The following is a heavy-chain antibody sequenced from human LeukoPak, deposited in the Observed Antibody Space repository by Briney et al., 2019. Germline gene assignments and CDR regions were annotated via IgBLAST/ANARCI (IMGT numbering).Heavy chain of an antibody. CDR1: GGSVSSGSYY. CDR2: INHSGST. CDR3: ARGSGYYDYVWGSYRQQNLFDY. Sequence: SETLSLTCTVSGGSVSSGSYYWSWIRQPPGKGLEWIGEINHSGSTNYNPSLKSRVTISADTSKNQFSLKLSSVTAADTAVYCCARGSGYYDYVWGSYRQQNLFDYWGQGTLVTVSS. D-gene: IGHD3-16*02. J-gene: IGHJ4*02. V-gene: IGHV4-39*07.